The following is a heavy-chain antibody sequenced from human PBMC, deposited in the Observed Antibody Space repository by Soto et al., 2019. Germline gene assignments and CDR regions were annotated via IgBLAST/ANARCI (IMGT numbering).Heavy chain of an antibody. CDR2: IKVDSGYT. CDR1: GYPFIKDG. V-gene: IGHV1-18*04. Sequence: QLQLVQSAAEVKKPGASVRVSCKAYGYPFIKDGISWIRQATDQGLEWMGWIKVDSGYTNYAQKFQGRVTMTADTSSDTAFMDLRSLRLADTYVYFCATSDATGFDPWGQGTLVSVSS. CDR3: ATSDATGFDP. J-gene: IGHJ5*02. D-gene: IGHD4-17*01.